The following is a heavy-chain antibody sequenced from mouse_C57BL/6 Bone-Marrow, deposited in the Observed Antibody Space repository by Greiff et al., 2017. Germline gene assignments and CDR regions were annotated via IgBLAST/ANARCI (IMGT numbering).Heavy chain of an antibody. CDR2: INPNNGGT. CDR3: ARGGDDYDGGYFDV. D-gene: IGHD2-4*01. V-gene: IGHV1-18*01. J-gene: IGHJ1*03. Sequence: EVKLQESGPELVKPGASVKIPCKASGYTFTDYNMDWVKQSHGKSLEWIGDINPNNGGTIYNQKFKGKATLTVDKSSSTAYMELRSLTSEDTAVYYCARGGDDYDGGYFDVWGTGTTVTVSS. CDR1: GYTFTDYN.